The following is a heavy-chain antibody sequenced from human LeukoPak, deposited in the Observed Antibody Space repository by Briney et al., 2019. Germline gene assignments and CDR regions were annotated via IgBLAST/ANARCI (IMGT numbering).Heavy chain of an antibody. J-gene: IGHJ4*02. CDR2: ISGSGGTT. Sequence: GGSLRLSCVPSGFTFSTYARNWVRPAPGKGREWVSGISGSGGTTYYTDSVKGRFTISRDNSKNTLYLQMNYLRAEDTALYYCAKNIAAPTTPFDYWGQGTLVTVSP. V-gene: IGHV3-23*01. CDR3: AKNIAAPTTPFDY. D-gene: IGHD6-13*01. CDR1: GFTFSTYA.